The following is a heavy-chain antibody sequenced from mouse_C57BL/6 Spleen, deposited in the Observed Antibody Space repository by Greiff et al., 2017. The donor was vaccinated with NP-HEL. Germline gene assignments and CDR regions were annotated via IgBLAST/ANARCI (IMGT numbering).Heavy chain of an antibody. CDR3: ARRGDYEGYFDV. CDR1: GYTFTTYP. CDR2: FHPYNDDT. J-gene: IGHJ1*03. D-gene: IGHD2-4*01. V-gene: IGHV1-47*01. Sequence: VKLMESGAELVKPGASVKMSCKASGYTFTTYPIEWMKQNHGKSLEWIGNFHPYNDDTKYNEKFKGKATLTVEKSSSTVYLELSRLTSDDSAVYYCARRGDYEGYFDVWGTGTTVTVSS.